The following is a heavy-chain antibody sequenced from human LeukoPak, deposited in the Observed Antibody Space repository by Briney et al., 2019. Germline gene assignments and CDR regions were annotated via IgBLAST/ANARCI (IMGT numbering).Heavy chain of an antibody. D-gene: IGHD2-21*01. CDR2: IRYDGTNK. CDR1: GFTFSSYG. CDR3: APRVVVITAPFDY. J-gene: IGHJ4*02. Sequence: GGSLRLFCAASGFTFSSYGMHWVRQAPGKGLEWVAFIRYDGTNKYYADSVKGRFTISRDNSKNTLYLQMNSLRAEDTAVYYCAPRVVVITAPFDYWGQGTLVTVSS. V-gene: IGHV3-30*02.